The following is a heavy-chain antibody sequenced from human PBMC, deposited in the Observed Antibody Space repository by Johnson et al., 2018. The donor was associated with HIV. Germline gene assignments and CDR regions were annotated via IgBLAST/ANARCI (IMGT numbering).Heavy chain of an antibody. V-gene: IGHV3-13*04. Sequence: VQLVESGGGLVQPGGSLRLSCAASGFTFSNYDMHWVRQATGKGLEWVSAIGTAGDTYYPGSVKGRFTISRENAKNSLYLQMNSLRAEDTAVYYCARDASLRFLEWFDAFDIWGQGTMVTVSS. CDR2: IGTAGDT. CDR1: GFTFSNYD. J-gene: IGHJ3*02. CDR3: ARDASLRFLEWFDAFDI. D-gene: IGHD3-3*01.